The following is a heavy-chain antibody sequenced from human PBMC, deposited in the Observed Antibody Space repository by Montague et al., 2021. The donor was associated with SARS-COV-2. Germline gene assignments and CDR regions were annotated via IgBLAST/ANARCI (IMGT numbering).Heavy chain of an antibody. CDR1: GGSISRYS. Sequence: SETLSLTCTVSGGSISRYSWTWIRQPPGKGLEWIGYVYYSRSSSYNPSLRGRVSIAVDTSKNQFSLRLSTMTAADTAIYYCVRDPAPSGSGTFYDYWGQGTLVAVSS. V-gene: IGHV4-59*01. J-gene: IGHJ4*02. CDR2: VYYSRSS. D-gene: IGHD1-26*01. CDR3: VRDPAPSGSGTFYDY.